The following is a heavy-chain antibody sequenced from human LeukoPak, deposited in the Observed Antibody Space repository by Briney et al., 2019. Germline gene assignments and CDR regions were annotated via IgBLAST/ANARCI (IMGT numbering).Heavy chain of an antibody. Sequence: TGGSLRLSCAASGFTFSNYGMHWVRQAPGKGLEWVAIISYDGSNKYYADSVKGRCTISRENSKNTVYLQMNSLRAEDTAVYYCAKVGLRFGDLLGYGLDVWGQGTTVTVSS. CDR1: GFTFSNYG. CDR2: ISYDGSNK. V-gene: IGHV3-30*18. J-gene: IGHJ6*02. CDR3: AKVGLRFGDLLGYGLDV. D-gene: IGHD3-10*01.